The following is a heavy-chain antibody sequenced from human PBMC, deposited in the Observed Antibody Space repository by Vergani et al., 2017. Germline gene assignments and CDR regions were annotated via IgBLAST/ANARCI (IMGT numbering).Heavy chain of an antibody. J-gene: IGHJ4*02. CDR3: VKGFIVATVHFDY. D-gene: IGHD5-12*01. Sequence: EVQLVESGGGLVQPGGSLRLSCSASGFTFSSYAMHWVRQAPGKGLEYVSAISSNGGSTYYADSVKGRFTISRDNSKNTLYLQMSSLRAEDTAVYYCVKGFIVATVHFDYWGQGTLVTVSS. CDR1: GFTFSSYA. CDR2: ISSNGGST. V-gene: IGHV3-64D*06.